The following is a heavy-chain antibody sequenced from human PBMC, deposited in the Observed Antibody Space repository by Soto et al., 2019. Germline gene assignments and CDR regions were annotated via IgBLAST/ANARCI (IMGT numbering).Heavy chain of an antibody. V-gene: IGHV5-10-1*01. J-gene: IGHJ6*02. CDR3: ARRYCSSTSCPSNYDAMDV. Sequence: GESLKISCKGSGYSFTSYWISWVRQMPGKGLEWMGRIDPTDSYTNYSPSFQGRVTISTDKSISTAYLQWSSLKASDTAMYYCARRYCSSTSCPSNYDAMDVWGQGTTVTVSS. D-gene: IGHD2-2*01. CDR2: IDPTDSYT. CDR1: GYSFTSYW.